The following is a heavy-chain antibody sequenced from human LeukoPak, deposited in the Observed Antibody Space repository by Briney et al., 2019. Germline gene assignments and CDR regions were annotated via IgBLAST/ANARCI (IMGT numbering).Heavy chain of an antibody. J-gene: IGHJ3*02. D-gene: IGHD3-22*01. CDR2: IYHSGST. Sequence: SETLSLTCAVSGGSISSSYWWSWVRQPPGKGLEWIGEIYHSGSTNYNPSLKSRVTMSVDKSKNQFPLKLSSVTAADTAVYYCARSITVIVVAKDAFDIWGQGTMVTVSS. CDR3: ARSITVIVVAKDAFDI. V-gene: IGHV4-4*02. CDR1: GGSISSSYW.